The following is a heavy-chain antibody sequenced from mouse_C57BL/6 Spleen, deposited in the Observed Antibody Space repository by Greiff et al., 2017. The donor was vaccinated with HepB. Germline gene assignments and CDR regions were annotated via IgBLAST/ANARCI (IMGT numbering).Heavy chain of an antibody. D-gene: IGHD1-1*01. Sequence: VQLQQPGAELVRPGSSVKLSCKASGYTFTSYWMDWVKQRPGQGLEWIGNIYPSDSETHYNQKFKDKATLTVDKSSSTAYMQLSSLTSEDSAVYYCARSALLRWGYAMDYWGQGTSVTVSS. V-gene: IGHV1-61*01. CDR1: GYTFTSYW. J-gene: IGHJ4*01. CDR3: ARSALLRWGYAMDY. CDR2: IYPSDSET.